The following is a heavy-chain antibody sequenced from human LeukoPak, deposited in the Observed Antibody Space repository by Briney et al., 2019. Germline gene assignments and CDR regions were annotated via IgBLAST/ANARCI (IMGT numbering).Heavy chain of an antibody. CDR1: GFTLSSYW. V-gene: IGHV3-7*01. CDR2: IKQDGSEK. J-gene: IGHJ5*02. Sequence: GGSLRLSCAASGFTLSSYWMSWVRQAPGKGLEGVTNIKQDGSEKYYVDSVKGRFTISRDNAKNSLYLQMNSLRAEDTAVYYCARRGYDSSGFKNWFDPWGQGTLVTVSS. D-gene: IGHD3-22*01. CDR3: ARRGYDSSGFKNWFDP.